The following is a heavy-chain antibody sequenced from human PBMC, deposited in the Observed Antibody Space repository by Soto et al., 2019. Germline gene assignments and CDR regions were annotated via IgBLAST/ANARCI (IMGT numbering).Heavy chain of an antibody. V-gene: IGHV1-8*01. CDR2: MNPNSGNT. CDR1: GYTFTSYD. CDR3: ARADIDGYSYGENYYYYGMDV. Sequence: GASVKVSCKASGYTFTSYDINWVRQATGQGLEWMGWMNPNSGNTGYAQKFQGRVTMTRNTSISTAYMELSSLRSEDTAVYYCARADIDGYSYGENYYYYGMDVWGQGTTVTVS. D-gene: IGHD5-18*01. J-gene: IGHJ6*02.